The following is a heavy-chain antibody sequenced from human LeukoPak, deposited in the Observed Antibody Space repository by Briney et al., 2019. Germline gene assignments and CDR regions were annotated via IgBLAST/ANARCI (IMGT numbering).Heavy chain of an antibody. CDR3: ARVATTSSKWSLDY. J-gene: IGHJ4*02. CDR1: GFTFSAYW. CDR2: INSDGSST. Sequence: GGSLRLSCAASGFTFSAYWMHWVRQSPGKGLVWVSRINSDGSSTDYADSVKGRFTISRDIAKSTMYLQMNSLRAEDTAVYYCARVATTSSKWSLDYWGQGTLVTVSS. D-gene: IGHD2-2*01. V-gene: IGHV3-74*01.